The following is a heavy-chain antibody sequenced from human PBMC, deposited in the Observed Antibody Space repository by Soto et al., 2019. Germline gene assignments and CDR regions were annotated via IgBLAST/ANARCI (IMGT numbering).Heavy chain of an antibody. V-gene: IGHV4-30-4*01. CDR1: GGFVNSVNNY. J-gene: IGHJ5*02. D-gene: IGHD3-3*01. Sequence: QVHLQESGPGLVKPSQTLSLTCTVSGGFVNSVNNYWSWIRQPPGKGLEWLGYIFYTGSTFYKPSLTSRIPISTDTSKNLFSLKRTSVTAVDTAVYYCARVPFSSFGVANPPVGWFDPWGQGTLVTVSS. CDR2: IFYTGST. CDR3: ARVPFSSFGVANPPVGWFDP.